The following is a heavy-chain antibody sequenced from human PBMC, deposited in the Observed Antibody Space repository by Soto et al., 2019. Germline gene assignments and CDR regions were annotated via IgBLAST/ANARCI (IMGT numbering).Heavy chain of an antibody. CDR1: GFSFKNAW. CDR3: TGLWFGEIYNY. V-gene: IGHV3-15*07. J-gene: IGHJ4*01. Sequence: EAELVESGGGLVKPGGSLTLSCAASGFSFKNAWMNWVRQAPGKGLEWVGRIKNKNDGGTTDYAAFVQGRSAISRDAPENTLYLHMTGLKTEDTAVYFCTGLWFGEIYNYWGQGSLVTVSS. CDR2: IKNKNDGGTT. D-gene: IGHD3-10*01.